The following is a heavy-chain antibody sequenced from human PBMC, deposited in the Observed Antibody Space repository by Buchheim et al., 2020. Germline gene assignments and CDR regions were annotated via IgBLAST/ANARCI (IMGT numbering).Heavy chain of an antibody. V-gene: IGHV4-30-2*01. D-gene: IGHD2-21*02. CDR2: IYHSGST. J-gene: IGHJ3*02. CDR1: GGSISSGGYS. CDR3: VYHRGPVTAILDAIDI. Sequence: QLQLQESGSGLVKPSQTLSLTCAVSGGSISSGGYSWSWIRQPPGKGLEWIGYIYHSGSTYYNPSLKSRVTISVDRSKNQFSQKLSSMTAADTAVDNGVYHRGPVTAILDAIDIWGQGT.